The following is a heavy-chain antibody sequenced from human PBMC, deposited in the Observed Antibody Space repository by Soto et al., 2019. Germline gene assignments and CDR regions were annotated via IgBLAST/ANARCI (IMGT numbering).Heavy chain of an antibody. Sequence: LSWESQAPGKGLEWVSAISASGGSPYYADSLNGRFTISRDNSKNTLYLQMNSLRAEDTAVYYCAKDQGQWVRWFGELLFVYSGADYWGQGTLVTVSP. J-gene: IGHJ4*02. D-gene: IGHD3-10*01. CDR2: ISASGGSP. V-gene: IGHV3-23*01. CDR3: AKDQGQWVRWFGELLFVYSGADY.